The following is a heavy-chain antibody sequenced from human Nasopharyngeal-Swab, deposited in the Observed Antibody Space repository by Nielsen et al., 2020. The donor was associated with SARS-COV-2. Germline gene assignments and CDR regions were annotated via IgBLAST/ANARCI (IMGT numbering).Heavy chain of an antibody. J-gene: IGHJ4*02. D-gene: IGHD1-26*01. CDR1: GFTFTTYW. CDR3: ARGLDGS. CDR2: INDDGTKT. V-gene: IGHV3-74*01. Sequence: GESLKISWVASGFTFTTYWMHWVRQVPGKGLVWVSRINDDGTKTDYADSVKGRFTISRDNTKNTLFLQMNSLKTEDTAIYYCARGLDGSWGQGTLVTVSS.